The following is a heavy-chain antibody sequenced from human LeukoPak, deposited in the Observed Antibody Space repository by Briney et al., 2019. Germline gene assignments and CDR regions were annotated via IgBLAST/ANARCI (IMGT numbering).Heavy chain of an antibody. CDR1: GFTFRGYS. D-gene: IGHD2-21*02. Sequence: GGSLRLSCAASGFTFRGYSMNWVRQFPGKGLEWVSFITSTSDDMLYADSVKGRFTISRDNAKNTLYLQMNSLRAEGTAVYFCARTAGHYFDYWGQGSLLTVSS. CDR2: ITSTSDDM. J-gene: IGHJ4*02. CDR3: ARTAGHYFDY. V-gene: IGHV3-21*06.